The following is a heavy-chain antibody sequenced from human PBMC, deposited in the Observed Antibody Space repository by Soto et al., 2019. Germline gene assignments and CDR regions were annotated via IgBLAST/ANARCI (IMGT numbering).Heavy chain of an antibody. J-gene: IGHJ4*02. CDR1: GGSISSGDYY. V-gene: IGHV4-30-4*01. CDR2: IYYSGST. Sequence: SETLSLTCTVPGGSISSGDYYWSWIRQPPGKGLEWIGYIYYSGSTYYNPSLKSRVTISVDTSKNQFSLKLSSVTAADTAVYYCAREDYSNPADGTRNQADYWGQGTLVTVSS. D-gene: IGHD4-4*01. CDR3: AREDYSNPADGTRNQADY.